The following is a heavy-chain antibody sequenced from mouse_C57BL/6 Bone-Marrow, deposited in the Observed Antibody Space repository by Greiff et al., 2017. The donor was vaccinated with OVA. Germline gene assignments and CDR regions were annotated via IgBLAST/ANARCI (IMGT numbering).Heavy chain of an antibody. CDR3: ARWYYGSSFYAMDY. Sequence: EVQLVESGPELVKPGASVKISCKASGYSFTGYYMNWVKQSPEKSLEWIGEINPSTGGTTYNQKFKAKATLTVDKSSSTAYMQLKSLTSEDSSVYYCARWYYGSSFYAMDYWGQGTSVTVSS. J-gene: IGHJ4*01. V-gene: IGHV1-42*01. D-gene: IGHD1-1*01. CDR1: GYSFTGYY. CDR2: INPSTGGT.